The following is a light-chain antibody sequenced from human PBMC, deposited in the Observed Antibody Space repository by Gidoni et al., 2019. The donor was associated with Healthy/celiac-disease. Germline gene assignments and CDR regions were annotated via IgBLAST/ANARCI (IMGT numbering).Light chain of an antibody. V-gene: IGKV1-5*03. Sequence: DIQMTQSPSTLSASVGDRVTITCRASQSISSWLAWYQQKPGKAPKLLIYKASSLESGGPSRFSGSGAGTEFTLTISSLQPDDFATYYCQQYNSYSGRTFGQGTKVEIK. CDR3: QQYNSYSGRT. J-gene: IGKJ1*01. CDR1: QSISSW. CDR2: KAS.